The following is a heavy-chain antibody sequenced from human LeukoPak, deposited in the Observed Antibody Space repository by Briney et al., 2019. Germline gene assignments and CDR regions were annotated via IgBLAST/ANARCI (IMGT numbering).Heavy chain of an antibody. J-gene: IGHJ5*02. CDR2: INPNSGGT. V-gene: IGHV1-2*02. CDR1: GYTFTGYY. D-gene: IGHD2-2*01. CDR3: ARGVVPAARLFDP. Sequence: ASAKVSCKASGYTFTGYYMHWVRQAPGQGLEWMGWINPNSGGTNYAQKFQGRVTMTRDTSISTAYMELSRLRSDDTAVYYCARGVVPAARLFDPWGQGTLVTVSS.